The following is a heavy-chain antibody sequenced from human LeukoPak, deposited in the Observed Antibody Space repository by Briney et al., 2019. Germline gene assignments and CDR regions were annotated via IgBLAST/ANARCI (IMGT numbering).Heavy chain of an antibody. Sequence: GESLKISCKASCYSITTYWIGWVRPLPGKRLEWMGIIYPSDSDTRYSPSFQGQVTISADKSISTAYLQWSSLKASDTAMYYCARHCGGGTYIEYWGQGTLVTVSS. CDR3: ARHCGGGTYIEY. CDR1: CYSITTYW. CDR2: IYPSDSDT. J-gene: IGHJ4*02. D-gene: IGHD1-26*01. V-gene: IGHV5-51*01.